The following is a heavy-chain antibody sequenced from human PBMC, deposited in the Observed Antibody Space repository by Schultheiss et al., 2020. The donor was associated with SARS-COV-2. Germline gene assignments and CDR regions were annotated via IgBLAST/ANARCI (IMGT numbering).Heavy chain of an antibody. CDR2: IHHSAGT. V-gene: IGHV4-59*01. Sequence: SETLSLTCTVSGASISSYYWSWIRQPPGNGLEWIGYIHHSAGTNYNPSLKRRVTISVDTSKNQFSLKLSSVTAADTAVYYCARASGSYYYYGMDVWGQGTTVTVSS. J-gene: IGHJ6*02. D-gene: IGHD1-26*01. CDR3: ARASGSYYYYGMDV. CDR1: GASISSYY.